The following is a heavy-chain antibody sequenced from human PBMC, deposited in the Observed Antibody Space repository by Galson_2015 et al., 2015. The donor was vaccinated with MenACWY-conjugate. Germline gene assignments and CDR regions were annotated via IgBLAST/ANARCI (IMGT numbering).Heavy chain of an antibody. Sequence: SLRLSCAASGFTFSSYWMHWVRQGPGKGLVWVSGINSDGSSTNYADSVKGRFTISRDNAKNTLYLQMNSLRAEDTAVYYCARGGQGLAAAEDNWFDPWGQGTLVTVSS. CDR1: GFTFSSYW. J-gene: IGHJ5*02. V-gene: IGHV3-74*01. CDR2: INSDGSST. CDR3: ARGGQGLAAAEDNWFDP. D-gene: IGHD6-13*01.